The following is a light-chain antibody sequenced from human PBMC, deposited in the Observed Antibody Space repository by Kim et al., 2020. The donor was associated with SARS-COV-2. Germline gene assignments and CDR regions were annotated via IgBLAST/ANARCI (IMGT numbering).Light chain of an antibody. J-gene: IGKJ2*03. CDR3: PQYDSDHS. Sequence: DIQLTQSPSTLSASIGDRVTITCRASQDIGDRLSWFQHRPGQAPTVLIYDAVALQTGVPSRFSGSGSGTDFTFTISRLQPEDFATCYCPQYDSDHSFDQGAKLE. CDR2: DAV. V-gene: IGKV1-33*01. CDR1: QDIGDR.